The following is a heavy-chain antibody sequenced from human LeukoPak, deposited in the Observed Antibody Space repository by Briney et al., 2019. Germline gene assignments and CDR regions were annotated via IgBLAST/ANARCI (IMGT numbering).Heavy chain of an antibody. D-gene: IGHD3-10*01. V-gene: IGHV4-38-2*02. Sequence: SETLSLTCTVSTHSVSTDYYWGWIRQPPGKGLEWVGNIYHDGSTYYIPSLKSRVTISVDTSKNQFSLKLTSVTAADTAVYYCAREGLITIIRGLNFGYWGQGTLVSVSS. J-gene: IGHJ4*02. CDR1: THSVSTDYY. CDR2: IYHDGST. CDR3: AREGLITIIRGLNFGY.